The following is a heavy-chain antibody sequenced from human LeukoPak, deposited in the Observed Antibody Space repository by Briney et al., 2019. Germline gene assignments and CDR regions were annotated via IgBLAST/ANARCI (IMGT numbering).Heavy chain of an antibody. Sequence: GGSLRLSCAASGFTFDDYGMSWVRQAPGKGLEWVSGINWNGGSTGYADSVKGRFTISRDNAKNSLYLQMNSLRAEDTALYYCARESYYYDSSAVKVDAFDIWGQGTMVTVSS. CDR3: ARESYYYDSSAVKVDAFDI. J-gene: IGHJ3*02. CDR1: GFTFDDYG. D-gene: IGHD3-22*01. CDR2: INWNGGST. V-gene: IGHV3-20*04.